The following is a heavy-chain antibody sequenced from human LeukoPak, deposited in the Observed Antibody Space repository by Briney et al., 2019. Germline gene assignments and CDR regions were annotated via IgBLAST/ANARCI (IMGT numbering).Heavy chain of an antibody. CDR2: ISANGGGT. D-gene: IGHD5-12*01. Sequence: GGSLRLSCAASGFSFSDYVMTWVRQAPGKGLEWVSSISANGGGTYYADSVKGRFTISRDNARNSLYLQMNSLRAEDTAMYYCARDAGDSGYGCDLWGQGTLVTVSS. J-gene: IGHJ5*02. CDR1: GFSFSDYV. CDR3: ARDAGDSGYGCDL. V-gene: IGHV3-23*01.